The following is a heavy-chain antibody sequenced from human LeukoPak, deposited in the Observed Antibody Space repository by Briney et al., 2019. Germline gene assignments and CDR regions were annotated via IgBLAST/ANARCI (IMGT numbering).Heavy chain of an antibody. D-gene: IGHD3-22*01. V-gene: IGHV4-4*07. CDR3: AKTSMIVVVTGYWYFDL. CDR2: IYYSGTT. CDR1: ADSIVSFH. Sequence: KTSETLSLTCTVPADSIVSFHWSWIRRSAGKGLEWIGSIYYSGTTYYNPSLKSRVTISVDTSKNQFSLKLSSVTAADTAVYYCAKTSMIVVVTGYWYFDLWGRGTLVTVSS. J-gene: IGHJ2*01.